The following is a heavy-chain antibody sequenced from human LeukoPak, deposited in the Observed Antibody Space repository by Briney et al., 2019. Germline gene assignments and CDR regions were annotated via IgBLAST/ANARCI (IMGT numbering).Heavy chain of an antibody. CDR2: ISAYNGNT. CDR3: ARGYDILTGYGRHGYMDV. CDR1: GYTFTGYG. Sequence: GASVKVSCKASGYTFTGYGISWVRQAPGQGLEWMGWISAYNGNTNYAQKLQGRVTMTTDTSTSTAYMELRSLRSDDTDVYYCARGYDILTGYGRHGYMDVWGKGTTVTVSS. J-gene: IGHJ6*03. V-gene: IGHV1-18*01. D-gene: IGHD3-9*01.